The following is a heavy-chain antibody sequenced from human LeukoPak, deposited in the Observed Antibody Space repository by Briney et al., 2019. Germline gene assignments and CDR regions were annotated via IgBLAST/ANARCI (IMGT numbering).Heavy chain of an antibody. D-gene: IGHD6-6*01. CDR2: INPSGGST. J-gene: IGHJ5*02. CDR1: GYTFTSYY. V-gene: IGHV1-46*01. Sequence: GASVKVSCKASGYTFTSYYMHWVRQAPGQGLEWMGIINPSGGSTSYAQKFQGRVTMTRDMSTSTVYMELSSLRSEDTAVYYCARDLLSIAARVNWFDPWGQGTLVTVSS. CDR3: ARDLLSIAARVNWFDP.